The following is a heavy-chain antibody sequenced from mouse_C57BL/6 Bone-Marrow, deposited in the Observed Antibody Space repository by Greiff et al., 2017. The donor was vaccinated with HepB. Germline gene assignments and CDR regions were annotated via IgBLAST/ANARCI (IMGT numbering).Heavy chain of an antibody. V-gene: IGHV1-19*01. J-gene: IGHJ3*01. CDR2: INPYNGGT. CDR1: GYTFTDYY. D-gene: IGHD2-1*01. CDR3: ARSGGNSWFAY. Sequence: EVQVVESGPVLVKPGASVKMSCKASGYTFTDYYMNWVKQSHGKSLEWIGVINPYNGGTSYNQKFKGKATLTVDKSSSTAYMELNSLTSEDSAVYYCARSGGNSWFAYWGQGTLVTVSA.